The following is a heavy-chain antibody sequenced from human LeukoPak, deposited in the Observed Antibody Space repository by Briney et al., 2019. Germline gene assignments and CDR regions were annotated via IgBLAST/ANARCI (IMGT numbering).Heavy chain of an antibody. CDR3: AKDDSGSYYYY. CDR1: GFTFSSYS. Sequence: GGSLRLSCAASGFTFSSYSMNWVRQAPGKGLEWVSSISSSSSYIYYADSVKGRFTISRDNSKNTLYLQMNSLRAEDTAVYYCAKDDSGSYYYYWGQGTLVTVSS. D-gene: IGHD1-26*01. V-gene: IGHV3-21*04. J-gene: IGHJ4*02. CDR2: ISSSSSYI.